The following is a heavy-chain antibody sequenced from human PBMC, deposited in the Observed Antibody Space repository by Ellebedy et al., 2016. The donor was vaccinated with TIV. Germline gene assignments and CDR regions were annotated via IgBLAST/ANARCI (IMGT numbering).Heavy chain of an antibody. CDR2: INPSDGSK. D-gene: IGHD3-22*01. CDR3: ARALEGMDYYDSSGYFFDY. J-gene: IGHJ4*02. Sequence: ASVKVSXKASGYTFTSYYMHWVRQAPGQGLEWMGIINPSDGSKTYAQKFQGRVTMTRDTSTSTVYMELSSLRSEDTAVYYCARALEGMDYYDSSGYFFDYWGQGTLVTVSS. V-gene: IGHV1-46*01. CDR1: GYTFTSYY.